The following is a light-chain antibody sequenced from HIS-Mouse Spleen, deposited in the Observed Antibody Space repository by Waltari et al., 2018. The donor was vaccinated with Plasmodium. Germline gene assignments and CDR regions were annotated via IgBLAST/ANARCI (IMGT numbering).Light chain of an antibody. Sequence: DIQMTQSPSSLSASVGDRVTITFQASQDISNYLNWYQQKPGKAPKLLIYDAYYLETGVASRFSGSGSGTDFTFTISSLQPEDIATYYCQQYDNLPYTFGQGTKLEIK. CDR1: QDISNY. V-gene: IGKV1-33*01. CDR3: QQYDNLPYT. CDR2: DAY. J-gene: IGKJ2*01.